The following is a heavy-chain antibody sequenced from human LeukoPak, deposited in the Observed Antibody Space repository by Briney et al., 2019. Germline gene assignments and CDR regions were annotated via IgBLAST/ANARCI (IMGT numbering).Heavy chain of an antibody. CDR2: ISSSGSTI. J-gene: IGHJ4*02. D-gene: IGHD4-17*01. CDR1: GFTFSSYE. Sequence: GGSLRLSCAASGFTFSSYEMNWVRQAPGKGLEWVSYISSSGSTIYYADSVKGRFTIPRDNAKNSLYLQMNSLRAEDTAVYYCARGRGDTVTTNNWGQGTLVTVSS. CDR3: ARGRGDTVTTNN. V-gene: IGHV3-48*03.